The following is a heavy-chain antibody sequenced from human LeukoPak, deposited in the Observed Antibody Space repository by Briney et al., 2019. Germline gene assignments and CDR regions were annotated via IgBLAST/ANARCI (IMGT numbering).Heavy chain of an antibody. CDR1: GFTFSGSA. J-gene: IGHJ4*02. V-gene: IGHV3-23*01. Sequence: GGSLRLSCAASGFTFSGSAMHWVRQAPGKGLEWVSAISGSGGSTYYADSVKGRFTISRDNSKDTLSLQMNSLRAEDTAVYYCAKDIAQGYTFGSIEQDYWGQGTLVTVSS. CDR3: AKDIAQGYTFGSIEQDY. CDR2: ISGSGGST. D-gene: IGHD5-18*01.